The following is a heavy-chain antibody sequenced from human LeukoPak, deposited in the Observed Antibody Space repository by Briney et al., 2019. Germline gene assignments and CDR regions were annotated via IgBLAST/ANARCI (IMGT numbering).Heavy chain of an antibody. J-gene: IGHJ4*02. Sequence: GGSLRLSCAASGFTFSSYSMNWVRQAPGKGLEWVSSISSSSSYIYYADSVKGQFTISRDNAKNSLYLQMNSLRAEDTAVYYCARVVAVAGAYYFDYWGQGTLVTVSS. D-gene: IGHD6-19*01. CDR3: ARVVAVAGAYYFDY. V-gene: IGHV3-21*01. CDR1: GFTFSSYS. CDR2: ISSSSSYI.